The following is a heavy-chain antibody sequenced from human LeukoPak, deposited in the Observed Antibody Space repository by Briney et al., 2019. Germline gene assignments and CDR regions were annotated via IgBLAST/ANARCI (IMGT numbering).Heavy chain of an antibody. CDR3: ATHNDYDSRHYFDY. CDR1: RLTFW. J-gene: IGHJ4*02. Sequence: GGSLRLSCAASRLTFWMSWVRQAPGKGLEWVASMKEDGSEIQYVDSVRGRFTISRDNAKNSLWLQMNSLRAEDTAIYYCATHNDYDSRHYFDYWGQGILVTGSS. V-gene: IGHV3-7*03. CDR2: MKEDGSEI. D-gene: IGHD3-22*01.